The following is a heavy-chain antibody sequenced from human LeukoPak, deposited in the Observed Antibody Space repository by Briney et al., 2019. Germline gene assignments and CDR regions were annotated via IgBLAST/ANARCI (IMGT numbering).Heavy chain of an antibody. CDR1: GFTFDDYA. V-gene: IGHV3-43*02. Sequence: GGSLRLSCAASGFTFDDYAMHWVRQAPEKGLEWVSLISGDGGSTYYADSVKGRFTISRHNSKNSLYLQMNSLRTEDTALYYCAKDRHYYDSSGYEDYWGQGTLVTVSS. D-gene: IGHD3-22*01. J-gene: IGHJ4*02. CDR3: AKDRHYYDSSGYEDY. CDR2: ISGDGGST.